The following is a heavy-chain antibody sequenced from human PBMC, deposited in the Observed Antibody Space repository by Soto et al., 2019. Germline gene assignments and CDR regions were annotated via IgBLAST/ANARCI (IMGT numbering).Heavy chain of an antibody. CDR3: ARDSGYCSSTSCYKFDY. V-gene: IGHV6-1*01. Sequence: SQTLSLTCAIYGDSVSSNSAAWNWIRQSPSRGLEWLGRTYYRSKWYNDYAVSVKSRITINPDTSKNQFSLQLNSVTPEDTAVYYCARDSGYCSSTSCYKFDYWGQGTLVTVSS. D-gene: IGHD2-2*02. CDR1: GDSVSSNSAA. J-gene: IGHJ4*02. CDR2: TYYRSKWYN.